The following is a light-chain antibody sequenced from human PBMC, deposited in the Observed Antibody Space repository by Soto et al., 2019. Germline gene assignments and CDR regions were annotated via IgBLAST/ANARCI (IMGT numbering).Light chain of an antibody. J-gene: IGKJ4*01. V-gene: IGKV3-20*01. CDR2: GAS. CDR3: QQYGSSPLT. CDR1: QSVSSSY. Sequence: EIVLTQSPGTLSLSPGERATLSCRASQSVSSSYLAWYQQKPGQAHRLLIYGASSRATSIPDRFSGSGSGTDFTLTISRLEPEDFAVYYCQQYGSSPLTFGGGTKVEIK.